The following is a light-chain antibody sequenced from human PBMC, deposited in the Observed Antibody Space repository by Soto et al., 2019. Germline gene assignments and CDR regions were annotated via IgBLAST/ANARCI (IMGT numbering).Light chain of an antibody. CDR2: DAS. V-gene: IGKV1-5*01. CDR1: HNIERL. J-gene: IGKJ1*01. CDR3: QQFAISTT. Sequence: IQMTQSPSTLSASVGDRVTITCRASHNIERLMAWDQQKPGKAPSLLIFDASTLHSGVPSRFSGSGSGTDFTLTISSLQPDDFATYYCQQFAISTTFGQGTKVEVK.